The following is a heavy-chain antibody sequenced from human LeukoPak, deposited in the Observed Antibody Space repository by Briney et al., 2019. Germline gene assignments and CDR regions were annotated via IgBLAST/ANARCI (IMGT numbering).Heavy chain of an antibody. D-gene: IGHD6-19*01. CDR1: GFTFSSYS. J-gene: IGHJ4*02. Sequence: GGSLRLSCAASGFTFSSYSMNWVRQAPGKGLVWVSRINSDGSSTSYADSVKGRFTISRDNAKNTLYLQMNSLRAEDTAVYYCARTQYSSGLFDYWGQGTLVTVSS. CDR3: ARTQYSSGLFDY. V-gene: IGHV3-74*01. CDR2: INSDGSST.